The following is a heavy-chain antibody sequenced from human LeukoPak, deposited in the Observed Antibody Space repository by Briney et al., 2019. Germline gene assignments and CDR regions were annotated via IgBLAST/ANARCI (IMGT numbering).Heavy chain of an antibody. CDR3: ATVVPPPFYGGNGFGY. Sequence: GASVKVSCKVSGYTLTELSMHWVRQAPGKGLEWMGGFDPEDGETIYAQKFQGRVTMTEDTSTDTAYMELSSLRSEDTAVYYCATVVPPPFYGGNGFGYWGQGTLVTVSS. V-gene: IGHV1-24*01. CDR2: FDPEDGET. J-gene: IGHJ4*02. CDR1: GYTLTELS. D-gene: IGHD4-23*01.